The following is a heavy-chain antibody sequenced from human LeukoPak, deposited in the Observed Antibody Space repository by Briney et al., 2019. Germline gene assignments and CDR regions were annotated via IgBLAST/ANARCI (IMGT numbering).Heavy chain of an antibody. D-gene: IGHD1-14*01. V-gene: IGHV3-23*01. J-gene: IGHJ6*03. CDR1: GFTFSSYA. CDR3: ARDFRGIKNYYYMDV. Sequence: GGSLRLSCVASGFTFSSYALSWVRQAPGKGLEWVSAISGSGDSTYYADSVQGRFTISRDNSKNTLYLQMNSLRAEDTAVYYCARDFRGIKNYYYMDVWGKGTTVTVSS. CDR2: ISGSGDST.